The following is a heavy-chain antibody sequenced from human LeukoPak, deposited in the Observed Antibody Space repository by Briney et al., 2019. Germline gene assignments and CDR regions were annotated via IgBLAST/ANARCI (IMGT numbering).Heavy chain of an antibody. CDR2: ISGSGGST. D-gene: IGHD3-3*01. CDR1: GFTFSGYA. CDR3: AKVLGVAYYYYGMDV. J-gene: IGHJ6*02. Sequence: GGSLRLSCAASGFTFSGYAMSWVRQAPGKGLEWVSAISGSGGSTYYADSVKGRFTISIDNSKNTLYLQMSSVRAEDTAVYYCAKVLGVAYYYYGMDVWGQGTTVTVSS. V-gene: IGHV3-23*01.